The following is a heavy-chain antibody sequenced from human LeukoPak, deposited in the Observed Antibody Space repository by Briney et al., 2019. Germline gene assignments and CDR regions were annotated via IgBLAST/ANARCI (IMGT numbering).Heavy chain of an antibody. Sequence: SETLCLSCAVSGGSFSGYYWSWIRQPPGKGLEWIGGINHSGSTNYNPSLKSRVTISVDTSKNHSSLKLSSVPAADTAVYYCARQRGYSGYTIDYWGQGTLVTVSS. D-gene: IGHD5-12*01. CDR3: ARQRGYSGYTIDY. CDR2: INHSGST. CDR1: GGSFSGYY. J-gene: IGHJ4*02. V-gene: IGHV4-34*01.